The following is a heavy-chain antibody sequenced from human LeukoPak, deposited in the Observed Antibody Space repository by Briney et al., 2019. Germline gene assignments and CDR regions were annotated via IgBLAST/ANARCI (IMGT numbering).Heavy chain of an antibody. Sequence: ASVKVSCKASGYTFTSYGISWVRQAPGQGLEWMGWISAYNGNTNYAQKLQGRVTMTTDTSTSTVYMELRSLRSDDTAVYYCAREGYSSGWYVEYWGQGTLVTVSS. J-gene: IGHJ4*02. CDR2: ISAYNGNT. CDR1: GYTFTSYG. CDR3: AREGYSSGWYVEY. V-gene: IGHV1-18*01. D-gene: IGHD6-19*01.